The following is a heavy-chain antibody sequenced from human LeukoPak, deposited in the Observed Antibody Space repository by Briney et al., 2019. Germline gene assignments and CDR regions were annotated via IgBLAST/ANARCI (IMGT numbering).Heavy chain of an antibody. Sequence: ASVKVSCKASGYTFTSYGISWVRQAPGQGLEWMGWISAYNGNTNYAQKLQGRVTMTTDTSTSTAYMELRSLRSDDTAAYYCARVGDILTGYYPLGYWGQGTLVTVSS. CDR1: GYTFTSYG. J-gene: IGHJ4*02. D-gene: IGHD3-9*01. CDR3: ARVGDILTGYYPLGY. V-gene: IGHV1-18*01. CDR2: ISAYNGNT.